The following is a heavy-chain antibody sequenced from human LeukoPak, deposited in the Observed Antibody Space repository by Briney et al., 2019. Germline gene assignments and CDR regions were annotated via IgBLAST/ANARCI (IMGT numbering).Heavy chain of an antibody. CDR1: GGSFSGYY. CDR3: ARRIVLAVPSWFDP. D-gene: IGHD2/OR15-2a*01. Sequence: SETLSLTCAVYGGSFSGYYWGWIRRPPGKGLEWIGNIYYSGSTYYNPSLKSRVTISVDTSKNQFSLKLSSVTAADTAVYYCARRIVLAVPSWFDPWGQGTLVTVSS. CDR2: IYYSGST. J-gene: IGHJ5*02. V-gene: IGHV4-34*01.